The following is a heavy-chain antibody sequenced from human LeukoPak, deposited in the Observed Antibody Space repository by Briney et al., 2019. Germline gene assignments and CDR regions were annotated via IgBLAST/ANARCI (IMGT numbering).Heavy chain of an antibody. CDR3: AKGDLTTVTLDY. D-gene: IGHD4-17*01. Sequence: GGSLRLSCAASGFTFSSYGMHWVRQAPGKGLEWVAVISYDGSNKFYADSVKGRFTISRDNSKNTLYLQMNSLRAEDTAVYYCAKGDLTTVTLDYWGQGTLVTVSS. V-gene: IGHV3-30*18. J-gene: IGHJ4*02. CDR2: ISYDGSNK. CDR1: GFTFSSYG.